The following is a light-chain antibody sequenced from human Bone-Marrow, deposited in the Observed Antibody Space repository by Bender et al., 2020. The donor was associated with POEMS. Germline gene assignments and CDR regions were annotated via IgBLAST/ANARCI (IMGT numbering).Light chain of an antibody. Sequence: QSVVTQPPSLSEAPRQRVTFSCSGSSSNIRNHGFNWYQQLPGEAPKLLIYYDDLLTPGVSDRFSASKSGTSASLAISELQSEDEDLYYCSAWDDSLSGWVFGGGTKLTVL. CDR1: SSNIRNHG. V-gene: IGLV1-36*01. CDR2: YDD. CDR3: SAWDDSLSGWV. J-gene: IGLJ3*02.